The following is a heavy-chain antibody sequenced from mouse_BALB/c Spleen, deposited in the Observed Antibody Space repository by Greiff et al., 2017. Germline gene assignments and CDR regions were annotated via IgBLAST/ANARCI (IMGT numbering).Heavy chain of an antibody. CDR3: ARDGFTATDY. Sequence: EVKLMESGGGLVKPGGSLKLSCAASGFTFSSYAMSWVRQTPEKRLEWVASISSGGSTYYPDSVKGRFTISRDNARNILYLQMSSLRSEDTAMYYCARDGFTATDYWGQGTTLTVSS. V-gene: IGHV5-6-5*01. D-gene: IGHD1-2*01. CDR1: GFTFSSYA. J-gene: IGHJ2*01. CDR2: ISSGGST.